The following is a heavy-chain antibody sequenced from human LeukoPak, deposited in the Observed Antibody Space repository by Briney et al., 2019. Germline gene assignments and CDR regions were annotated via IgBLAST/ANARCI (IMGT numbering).Heavy chain of an antibody. V-gene: IGHV3-33*01. J-gene: IGHJ4*02. D-gene: IGHD4-11*01. Sequence: GGSLRLSCAVSGVTFSRSGMHWVRQAPGKGLEWVSFIWYDGSKKYYADSVKGRFTISRDNSKNTVYLQTDSLRVEDTAVYYCARDGSPTVIDYWGQGTLLTVSS. CDR2: IWYDGSKK. CDR1: GVTFSRSG. CDR3: ARDGSPTVIDY.